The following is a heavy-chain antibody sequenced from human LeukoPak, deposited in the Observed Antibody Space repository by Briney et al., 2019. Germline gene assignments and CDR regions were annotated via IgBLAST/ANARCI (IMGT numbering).Heavy chain of an antibody. Sequence: GGSLRLSCAASDFTFSTYWMSWVRQAPGKGLEWVANIKRDGSEKYYVDSVKGRFTVSRDTAKNSLFLQMNSLRAEDTAVYYCARLSEMLRGPEAIYYFDYWGQGTLVTVSS. V-gene: IGHV3-7*01. CDR1: DFTFSTYW. D-gene: IGHD3-10*01. CDR3: ARLSEMLRGPEAIYYFDY. CDR2: IKRDGSEK. J-gene: IGHJ4*02.